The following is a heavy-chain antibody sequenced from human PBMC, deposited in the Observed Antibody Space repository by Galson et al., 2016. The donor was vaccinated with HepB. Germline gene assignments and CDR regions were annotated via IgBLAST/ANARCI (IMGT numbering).Heavy chain of an antibody. V-gene: IGHV1-69*13. D-gene: IGHD3-3*01. CDR3: ARGLGTIFGVVITDYYYYGMDV. CDR2: IIPIFGTA. CDR1: GGTFSSYA. Sequence: SVKVSCKASGGTFSSYAISWVRQAPGQGLEWMGGIIPIFGTANYAQKFQGRVTITADESTSTAYTELSSLRSEDTAVYYCARGLGTIFGVVITDYYYYGMDVWGQGTTVTVSS. J-gene: IGHJ6*02.